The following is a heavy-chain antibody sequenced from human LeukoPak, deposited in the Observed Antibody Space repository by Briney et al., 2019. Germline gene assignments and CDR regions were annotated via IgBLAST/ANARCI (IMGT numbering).Heavy chain of an antibody. V-gene: IGHV4-34*01. CDR2: IYYSGST. CDR3: ARSFRGDHDY. J-gene: IGHJ4*02. D-gene: IGHD3-10*01. CDR1: GESFIGFH. Sequence: SETLSLTCAVYGESFIGFHWSWIRQPPGKGLEWIGSIYYSGSTYYNPSLKSRVTISVDTSKNQFSLKLSPVTAADTAVYYCARSFRGDHDYWGQGTLVTVSS.